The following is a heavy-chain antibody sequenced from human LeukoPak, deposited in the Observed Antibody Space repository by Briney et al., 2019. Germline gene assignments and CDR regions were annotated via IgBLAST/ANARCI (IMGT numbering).Heavy chain of an antibody. D-gene: IGHD4-17*01. CDR3: ARGDSDHYITLDY. V-gene: IGHV3-48*01. CDR2: ISRSSDAI. J-gene: IGHJ4*02. Sequence: GGSLRLSCAASGFNFSAYSMNWVRQAPGKGLEWVSYISRSSDAIYDADSVKGRFTIYRDNAKNLLFLQMTSLGVEDTALYYCARGDSDHYITLDYWGQGTLVTVSS. CDR1: GFNFSAYS.